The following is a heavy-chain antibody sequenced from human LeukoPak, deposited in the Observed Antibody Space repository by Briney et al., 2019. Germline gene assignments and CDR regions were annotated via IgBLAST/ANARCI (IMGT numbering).Heavy chain of an antibody. Sequence: GGSLRLSCAASGFTFSSYWMSWVRQAPGKGLEWVANVKQDGSEKYYVDSVKGRFTISRDNAKNSLYLQMNSLRAEDTAVYYCASLNIAVAGRNDYWGQGTLVTVSS. CDR1: GFTFSSYW. V-gene: IGHV3-7*01. J-gene: IGHJ4*02. CDR3: ASLNIAVAGRNDY. D-gene: IGHD6-19*01. CDR2: VKQDGSEK.